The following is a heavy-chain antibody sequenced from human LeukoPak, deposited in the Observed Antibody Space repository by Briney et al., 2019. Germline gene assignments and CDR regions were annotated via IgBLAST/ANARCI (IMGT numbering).Heavy chain of an antibody. CDR2: INHIGNT. J-gene: IGHJ6*03. CDR3: ARGLHYYYCMDV. CDR1: GGSISSYY. V-gene: IGHV4-34*01. Sequence: PSETLSLTCTVSGGSISSYYWSWIRQTPGKGLEWIGEINHIGNTNYSPSLRSRVTISVDTSKTQFSLKLSSVTAADTAMYYCARGLHYYYCMDVWGEGTAVTVSS.